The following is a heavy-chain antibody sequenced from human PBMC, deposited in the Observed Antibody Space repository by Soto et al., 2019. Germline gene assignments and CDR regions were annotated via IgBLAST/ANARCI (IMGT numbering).Heavy chain of an antibody. CDR2: IDPSDSYT. CDR3: ARQFGFSSSSITWFDP. CDR1: GYSFTSYW. J-gene: IGHJ5*02. D-gene: IGHD6-6*01. V-gene: IGHV5-10-1*01. Sequence: GESLKISCKGSGYSFTSYWISWVRQMPGKGLEWMGRIDPSDSYTNYSPSFQGHVTISADKSISTAYLQWSSLKASDTAMYYCARQFGFSSSSITWFDPWGQGTLVTVSS.